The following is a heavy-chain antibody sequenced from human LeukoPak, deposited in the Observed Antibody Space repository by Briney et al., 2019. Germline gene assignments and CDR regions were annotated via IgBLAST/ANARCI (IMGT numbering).Heavy chain of an antibody. V-gene: IGHV3-23*01. Sequence: PGGSLRLSCAASGFIFSSYAMSRVRQAPGKGLEWISSVGVSDGGTKYGDSVNGRFTVSRDNSKNTVYLQMNSLRPEDTAVYFCAKDSGSYRYFDSWGQGTLVTVSS. CDR3: AKDSGSYRYFDS. J-gene: IGHJ4*02. D-gene: IGHD3-16*02. CDR1: GFIFSSYA. CDR2: VGVSDGGT.